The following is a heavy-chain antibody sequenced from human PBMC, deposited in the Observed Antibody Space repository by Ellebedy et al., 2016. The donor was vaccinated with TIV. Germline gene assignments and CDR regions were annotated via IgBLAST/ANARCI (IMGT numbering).Heavy chain of an antibody. CDR1: GFTFSSYS. CDR3: ARDAGGIHDL. J-gene: IGHJ2*01. D-gene: IGHD3-16*01. Sequence: GESLKISCAASGFTFSSYSMNWVRQAPGKGLEWVSYISSSSSTIYYADSVKGRFTISRDNAKNSLYLQMNSLKTEDTAVYYCARDAGGIHDLWGRGTLVTVSS. V-gene: IGHV3-48*01. CDR2: ISSSSSTI.